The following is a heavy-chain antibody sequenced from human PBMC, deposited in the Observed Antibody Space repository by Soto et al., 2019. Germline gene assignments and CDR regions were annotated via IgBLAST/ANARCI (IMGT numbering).Heavy chain of an antibody. V-gene: IGHV1-24*01. D-gene: IGHD6-13*01. Sequence: VSVKVSCRVSVYILSVLSLHCVRQAPGKGGEWMGGFDPEEGETIYAQKFQGRVTMTEDTSTDTAYMELSSLRSEDTAVYYCATFLRRATFGGSSWYYFDYWGQGTLVTVSS. CDR3: ATFLRRATFGGSSWYYFDY. J-gene: IGHJ4*02. CDR1: VYILSVLS. CDR2: FDPEEGET.